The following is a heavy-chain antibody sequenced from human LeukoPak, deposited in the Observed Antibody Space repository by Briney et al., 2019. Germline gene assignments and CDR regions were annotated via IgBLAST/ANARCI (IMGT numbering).Heavy chain of an antibody. V-gene: IGHV1-2*02. CDR1: GGTFSSYA. CDR3: ARPRYCSSTSCFGWFDP. Sequence: GASVKVSCKASGGTFSSYAISWVRQAPGQGLEWMGWINPNSGVTNYAQKFQGRVTMTRDTSITTAYMELSSLRSEDTAVYYCARPRYCSSTSCFGWFDPWGQGTLVTVSS. D-gene: IGHD2-2*01. J-gene: IGHJ5*02. CDR2: INPNSGVT.